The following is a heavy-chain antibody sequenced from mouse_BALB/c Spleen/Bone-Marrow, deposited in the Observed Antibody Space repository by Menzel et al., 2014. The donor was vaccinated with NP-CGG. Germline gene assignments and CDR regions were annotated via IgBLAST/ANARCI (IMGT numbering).Heavy chain of an antibody. CDR1: GYSITSGYS. V-gene: IGHV3-1*02. J-gene: IGHJ1*01. CDR2: IHYSGST. CDR3: ASSTTVVADGYFDV. Sequence: EVKLQESGPDLVKPSQSLSLTCTVTGYSITSGYSWHWIRQFPGNKLERMGYIHYSGSTNYNPSLKSRISITRDTSKNQFFLQLNSVTTEDTATYYCASSTTVVADGYFDVWGAGTTVTVSS. D-gene: IGHD1-1*01.